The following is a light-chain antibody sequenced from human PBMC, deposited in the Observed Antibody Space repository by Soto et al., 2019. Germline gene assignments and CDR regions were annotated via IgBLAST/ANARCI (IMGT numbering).Light chain of an antibody. V-gene: IGLV1-44*01. Sequence: HSVLTQPPSASGTPGQRVTISCSGSSSNIGSNVVNWYQQLPGTAPKLLIYSNTQRPSGVPDRFSGSKSVTSASLAISGLQPEDEADYYCATWDDSLNGRVVFGGGTKLTVL. CDR1: SSNIGSNV. J-gene: IGLJ2*01. CDR2: SNT. CDR3: ATWDDSLNGRVV.